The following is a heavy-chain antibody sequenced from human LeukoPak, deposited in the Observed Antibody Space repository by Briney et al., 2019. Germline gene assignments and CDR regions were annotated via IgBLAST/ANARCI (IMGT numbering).Heavy chain of an antibody. V-gene: IGHV4-34*01. J-gene: IGHJ3*02. CDR2: INHSGST. D-gene: IGHD3-10*01. Sequence: SETLSLTCAVYGGSFSGYYWSWIRQPPGKGLEWIGEINHSGSTNYNPSLKSRVTISVDTSKNQFSLKLSSVTAADTAVYYCASDSPLYYYGSGRRRGAFDIWGQGTTVTVSS. CDR1: GGSFSGYY. CDR3: ASDSPLYYYGSGRRRGAFDI.